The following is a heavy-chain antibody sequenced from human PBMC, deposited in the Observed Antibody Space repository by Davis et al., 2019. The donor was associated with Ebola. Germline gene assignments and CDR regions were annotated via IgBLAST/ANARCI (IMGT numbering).Heavy chain of an antibody. J-gene: IGHJ4*02. CDR3: ATAGGRLIPPYYFDN. CDR1: GASISSGRYF. D-gene: IGHD3-16*01. V-gene: IGHV4-31*03. CDR2: IYYSGTT. Sequence: SETLSLTCTVSGASISSGRYFWTWIRQHPGKGLEWVGSIYYSGTTAYNPSLKSRVTTSVDSSQNQFSLRLASVTAADTAVYYCATAGGRLIPPYYFDNWGQGTLVTVSS.